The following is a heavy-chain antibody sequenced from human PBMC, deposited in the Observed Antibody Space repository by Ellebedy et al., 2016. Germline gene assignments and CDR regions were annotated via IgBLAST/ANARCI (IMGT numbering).Heavy chain of an antibody. CDR2: ISASGGST. D-gene: IGHD3-22*01. J-gene: IGHJ2*01. CDR1: GFTFSSYA. V-gene: IGHV3-23*01. Sequence: GESLKISCAASGFTFSSYAMSWVRQAPGKGLEWVSGISASGGSTYYADSVEGRFTISRDNSENTLYLQMNSLRAEETAVYYCAKDRYYYDSSGYYYDRPYWYFDLWGRGTLVTVSS. CDR3: AKDRYYYDSSGYYYDRPYWYFDL.